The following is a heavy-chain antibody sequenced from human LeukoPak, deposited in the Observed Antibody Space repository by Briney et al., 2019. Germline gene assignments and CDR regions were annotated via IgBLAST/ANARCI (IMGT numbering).Heavy chain of an antibody. J-gene: IGHJ4*02. D-gene: IGHD3-22*01. CDR3: ARDYGVGGYSFDS. V-gene: IGHV4-59*01. Sequence: SETLSLTCTVSGASISTYYWSWIRQPPGKGLEWIGYIYDSGSTNYNPSLKSRVTISSDMSKNQFSLKVSSVTAADTAIYYCARDYGVGGYSFDSWGQGTLVTVSS. CDR2: IYDSGST. CDR1: GASISTYY.